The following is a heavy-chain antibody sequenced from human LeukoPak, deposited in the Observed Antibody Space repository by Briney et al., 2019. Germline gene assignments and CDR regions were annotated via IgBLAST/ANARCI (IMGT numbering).Heavy chain of an antibody. CDR1: GGSISSGGYY. V-gene: IGHV4-31*03. CDR3: ARDVRADAFDI. CDR2: IYHSGST. Sequence: SQTLSLTCTVSGGSISSGGYYWSWIRQHPGKGLEWIGYIYHSGSTYYNPSLKSRVTISVDTSKNQFSLKLSSVTAADTAVYYCARDVRADAFDIWGQGTMVTVSS. J-gene: IGHJ3*02.